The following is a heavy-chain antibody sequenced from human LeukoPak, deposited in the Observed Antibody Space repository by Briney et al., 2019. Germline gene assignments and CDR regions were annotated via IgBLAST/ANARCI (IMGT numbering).Heavy chain of an antibody. Sequence: KPSETLSLTCTVSGSSISSYYWSWIRQPPGKGLEWIGYIYYSGSTNYNPSLKSRVTISVDTSKNQFSLKLSSVTAADTAVYYCARDVIWGQGTMVTVSS. J-gene: IGHJ3*02. CDR1: GSSISSYY. V-gene: IGHV4-59*01. CDR3: ARDVI. CDR2: IYYSGST.